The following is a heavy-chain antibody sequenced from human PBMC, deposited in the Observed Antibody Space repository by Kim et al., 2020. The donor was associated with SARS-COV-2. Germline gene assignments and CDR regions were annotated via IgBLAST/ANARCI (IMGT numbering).Heavy chain of an antibody. CDR3: ARGRRSWSFYYGMDV. CDR2: IYYSGST. D-gene: IGHD2-15*01. CDR1: GGSISSYY. Sequence: SETLSLTCTVSGGSISSYYWSWIRHPPGKGLEWIGYIYYSGSTNYNPSLKSRVTISVDTSKNQFSLKLSSVTAADTAVYYCARGRRSWSFYYGMDVWGQGTTVTVSS. V-gene: IGHV4-59*13. J-gene: IGHJ6*02.